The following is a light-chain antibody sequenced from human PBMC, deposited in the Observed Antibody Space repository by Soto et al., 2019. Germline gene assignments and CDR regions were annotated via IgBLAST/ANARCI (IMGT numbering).Light chain of an antibody. V-gene: IGKV1-39*01. CDR1: QSISSY. J-gene: IGKJ2*01. Sequence: DIQMTQSPSSLSASVGDRVIITCRASQSISSYLNWYQQKPGKAPKLLIYAASSLQSGVPSRFSGSGSGTDFTLTIRSLQPEDFATYYCQQSYSTPMYTFGQGTKLEIK. CDR3: QQSYSTPMYT. CDR2: AAS.